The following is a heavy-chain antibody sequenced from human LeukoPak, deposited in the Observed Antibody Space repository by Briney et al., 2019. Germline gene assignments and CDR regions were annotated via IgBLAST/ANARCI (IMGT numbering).Heavy chain of an antibody. V-gene: IGHV4-30-4*01. Sequence: PSQTLSLTCTVSGGSISSGDYYWSWIRQPPGKGLEWVGYIYFSGYTYYNPSLRSRVSISIDTSKNRFSLNLNSVTAADTAVYYCTRVANGDYSDFWGQGTLVTVSS. D-gene: IGHD4-17*01. CDR3: TRVANGDYSDF. J-gene: IGHJ4*02. CDR2: IYFSGYT. CDR1: GGSISSGDYY.